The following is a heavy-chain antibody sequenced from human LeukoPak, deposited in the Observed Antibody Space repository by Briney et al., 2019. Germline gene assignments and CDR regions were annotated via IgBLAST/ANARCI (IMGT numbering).Heavy chain of an antibody. V-gene: IGHV3-7*01. CDR3: ARGTIAAPGTDY. Sequence: GGSLRLSCAASGFTFGGYWMHWVRQAPGKGLEWVANLKQDGSEKHFADSVKGRFTISRDNAENSLYLQMNSLRAEDTAMYYCARGTIAAPGTDYWGQGTLVTVSS. CDR1: GFTFGGYW. J-gene: IGHJ4*02. D-gene: IGHD6-13*01. CDR2: LKQDGSEK.